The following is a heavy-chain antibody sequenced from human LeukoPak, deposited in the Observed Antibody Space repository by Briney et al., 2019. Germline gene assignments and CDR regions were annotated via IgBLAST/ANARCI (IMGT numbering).Heavy chain of an antibody. CDR2: INSDGSIT. CDR1: GFTFSTFW. J-gene: IGHJ6*02. V-gene: IGHV3-74*03. CDR3: ARGRYYGMDV. Sequence: GASLRLSCAASGFTFSTFWMHWVRQAPGKGLVWVSGINSDGSITTYADSVKGRFTISRDNAENTLYLQMNSLRAEDTAVYYCARGRYYGMDVWGQGTTVTVSS.